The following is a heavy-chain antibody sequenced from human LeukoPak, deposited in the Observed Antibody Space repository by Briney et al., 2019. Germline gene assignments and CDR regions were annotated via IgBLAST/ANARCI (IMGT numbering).Heavy chain of an antibody. V-gene: IGHV3-7*05. CDR1: GGSFSGYY. J-gene: IGHJ4*02. D-gene: IGHD3-10*02. CDR3: ARYVSALDY. Sequence: ETLSLTCAVYGGSFSGYYWSWVRQAPGKGLEWVATIKHDGSEANYVDSVKGRFTSSRDNANNLLFLQMNSLRADDTAVYYCARYVSALDYWGQGTLVTVSS. CDR2: IKHDGSEA.